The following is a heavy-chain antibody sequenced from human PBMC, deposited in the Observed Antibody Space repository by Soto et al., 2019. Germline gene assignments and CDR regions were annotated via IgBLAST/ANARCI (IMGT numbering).Heavy chain of an antibody. D-gene: IGHD3-22*01. Sequence: QVQLQESGPGLVKPSQTLSLTCTVSGGSISSGTYYWSWIRQHPGKGLEWIGYISYSGYTYYNPSLKSRVTISVDTSKNQFSLKLSSVTAADTAVYYCARVQLGEDYYDGNGYYFFLDYWGQGTLVTVSS. V-gene: IGHV4-31*03. CDR1: GGSISSGTYY. CDR3: ARVQLGEDYYDGNGYYFFLDY. J-gene: IGHJ4*02. CDR2: ISYSGYT.